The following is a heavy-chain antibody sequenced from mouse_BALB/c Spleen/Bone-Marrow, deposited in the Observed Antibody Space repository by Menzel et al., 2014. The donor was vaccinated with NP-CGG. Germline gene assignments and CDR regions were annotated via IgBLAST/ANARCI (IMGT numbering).Heavy chain of an antibody. CDR2: IYPGNVNT. V-gene: IGHV1S56*01. CDR3: ARPLITTVVANYAMDY. J-gene: IGHJ4*01. D-gene: IGHD1-1*01. Sequence: QVQLQQSGPELVKPGASVRISCKASGYTFTSYYIHWVKQRPGQGLEWIGWIYPGNVNTKYNEKFKGKATLTADKSSSTAYMQLSSLTSEDSAVYFCARPLITTVVANYAMDYWGQGTSVTVSS. CDR1: GYTFTSYY.